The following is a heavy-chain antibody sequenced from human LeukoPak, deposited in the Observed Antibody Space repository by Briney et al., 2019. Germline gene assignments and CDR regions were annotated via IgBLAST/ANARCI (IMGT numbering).Heavy chain of an antibody. Sequence: SETLSLTCTVSGGSVSSSGYYWGWIRQPPGKGLEWIGSIYYSGSTYYNPSLKSRVSISVDTSKNQFSLNLTSVTAADTAVYFCARPGIAAPGAFDCWGQGTLVTVS. J-gene: IGHJ4*02. D-gene: IGHD6-13*01. CDR3: ARPGIAAPGAFDC. CDR2: IYYSGST. V-gene: IGHV4-39*01. CDR1: GGSVSSSGYY.